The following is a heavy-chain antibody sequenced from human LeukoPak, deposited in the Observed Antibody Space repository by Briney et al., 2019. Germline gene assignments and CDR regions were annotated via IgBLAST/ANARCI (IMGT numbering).Heavy chain of an antibody. V-gene: IGHV4-39*01. Sequence: SETLSLTCTASGGSISSSSYYWGWVRQPPGKGLEWIGSIYYSGNTYYNSSLKSRVAISVDTSKNQFSLKVRSVTAADTAVYYCARHPLGYSGKEFDYWGQGTPVTVSS. CDR2: IYYSGNT. J-gene: IGHJ4*02. CDR1: GGSISSSSYY. CDR3: ARHPLGYSGKEFDY. D-gene: IGHD1-26*01.